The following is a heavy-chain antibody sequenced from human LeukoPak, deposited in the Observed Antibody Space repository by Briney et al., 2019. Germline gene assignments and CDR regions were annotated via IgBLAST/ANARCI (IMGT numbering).Heavy chain of an antibody. CDR1: GFTFSSYS. Sequence: GGSLRLSCAPSGFTFSSYSMNWVRQAPGKGLEWVSSISSSSSYIYYADSVKGRFTISRDNAKNSLYLQMNSLRAEDTAVYYCARDQLKRYSSGWYWWGQGTLVTVSS. CDR2: ISSSSSYI. V-gene: IGHV3-21*01. CDR3: ARDQLKRYSSGWYW. D-gene: IGHD6-19*01. J-gene: IGHJ4*02.